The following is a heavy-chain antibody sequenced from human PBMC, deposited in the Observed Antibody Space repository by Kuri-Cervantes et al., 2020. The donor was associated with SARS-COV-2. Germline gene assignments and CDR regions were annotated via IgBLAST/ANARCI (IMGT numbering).Heavy chain of an antibody. CDR3: ARGRGDYYDSSGYCVPEHFDY. Sequence: ASVKVSCKASGYTFTGYYMHWVRQAPGQGLEWMGWINPNSGGTNYAQKFQGRVTMTRDTSTSTVYMELSSLRSEDTAVYYCARGRGDYYDSSGYCVPEHFDYWGQGTLVTVSS. CDR2: INPNSGGT. J-gene: IGHJ4*02. V-gene: IGHV1-2*02. CDR1: GYTFTGYY. D-gene: IGHD3-22*01.